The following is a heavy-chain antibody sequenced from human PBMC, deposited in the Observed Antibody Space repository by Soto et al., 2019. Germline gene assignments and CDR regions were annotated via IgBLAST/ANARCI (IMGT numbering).Heavy chain of an antibody. J-gene: IGHJ4*02. V-gene: IGHV5-51*01. CDR1: GYSFTTYW. CDR3: ARMGESSSWTAW. CDR2: IYPGDSDT. Sequence: LGESLKISCKGAGYSFTTYWIGWVRRMPGKGLEWMGIIYPGDSDTRYSPSFEGQVTISADKSISTAYLQWSSLRASDTAMYYCARMGESSSWTAWGGQGTLVTVSS. D-gene: IGHD6-13*01.